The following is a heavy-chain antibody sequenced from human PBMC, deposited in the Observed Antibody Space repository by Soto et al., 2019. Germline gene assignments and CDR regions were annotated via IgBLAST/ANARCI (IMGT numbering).Heavy chain of an antibody. V-gene: IGHV3-53*01. CDR3: VQTTGWPGFDF. CDR1: GSAASSNY. CDR2: IYGGGTT. J-gene: IGHJ4*02. D-gene: IGHD6-19*01. Sequence: EVQLVESGGGLIQPGGPLRLSWPAPGSAASSNYMTWVRQAPGKGLEWVSVIYGGGTTYYADSVKGRFTISRDNSKNTLYLQMNSLRAEDTAVYYCVQTTGWPGFDFWGQGTLVTVSS.